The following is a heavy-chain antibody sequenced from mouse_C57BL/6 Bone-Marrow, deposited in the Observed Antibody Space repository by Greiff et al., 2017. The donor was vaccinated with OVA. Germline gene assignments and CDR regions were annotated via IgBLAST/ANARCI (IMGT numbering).Heavy chain of an antibody. J-gene: IGHJ4*01. V-gene: IGHV1-55*01. D-gene: IGHD2-2*01. CDR1: VYTFPSYW. Sequence: QVQLPQPGAELVKPGASVKMSCKASVYTFPSYWITWVQQRPGQGLEWIGDIYPGSGSTNYNEKFKSKATLTVDTSSSTAYMQLSSLTSEDSAVYYCVIYYGSYYAMDYWGQGTSVTVSS. CDR3: VIYYGSYYAMDY. CDR2: IYPGSGST.